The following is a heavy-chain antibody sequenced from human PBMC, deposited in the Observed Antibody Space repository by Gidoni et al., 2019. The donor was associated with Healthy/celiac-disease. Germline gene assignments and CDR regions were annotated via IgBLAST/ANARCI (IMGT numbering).Heavy chain of an antibody. V-gene: IGHV3-23*01. D-gene: IGHD6-19*01. CDR3: ANGLALYYFDY. Sequence: EVQLLESGVGLVQPGGSLSLSCSASGFTFSRYAMSWVRQAPGKGLEWVSAIRCSGGSTYYADTVKGRFTISRDNSKNTLYLQMNSLRAEDTAVYYCANGLALYYFDYWGQGTLVTVSS. J-gene: IGHJ4*02. CDR2: IRCSGGST. CDR1: GFTFSRYA.